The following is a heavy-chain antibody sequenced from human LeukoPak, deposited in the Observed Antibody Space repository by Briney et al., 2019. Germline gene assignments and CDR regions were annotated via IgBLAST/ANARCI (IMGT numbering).Heavy chain of an antibody. D-gene: IGHD2-15*01. V-gene: IGHV3-30*02. Sequence: GGALRLFCAASGFHFYNYLMRWGRQAPGEGLGGVALIRFDVSKIYYADSVKGLFTISRDNSKNTLYLQMHSLRDEGTAVYFCARERLEDCNDGSCPDALDIWGQGTMVTISS. J-gene: IGHJ3*02. CDR2: IRFDVSKI. CDR3: ARERLEDCNDGSCPDALDI. CDR1: GFHFYNYL.